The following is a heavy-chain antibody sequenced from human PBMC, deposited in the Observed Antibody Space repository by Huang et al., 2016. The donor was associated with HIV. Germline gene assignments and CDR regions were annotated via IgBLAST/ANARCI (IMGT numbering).Heavy chain of an antibody. Sequence: QVQLVQSGAEVKKPGASVKVSCKASGYTFTNYAINWVRQAPGQSLEWMGWISGYNGKTNYAQKVQGRVTMTKDTSTRRAYMELRSLISDDTAVYYCARERYYYDRSGYYTPVEYFHHWGQGTLVTVSS. D-gene: IGHD3-22*01. CDR2: ISGYNGKT. CDR1: GYTFTNYA. J-gene: IGHJ1*01. CDR3: ARERYYYDRSGYYTPVEYFHH. V-gene: IGHV1-18*01.